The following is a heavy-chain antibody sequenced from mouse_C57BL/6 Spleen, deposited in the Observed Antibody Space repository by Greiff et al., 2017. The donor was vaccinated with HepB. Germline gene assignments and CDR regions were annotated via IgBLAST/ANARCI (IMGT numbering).Heavy chain of an antibody. D-gene: IGHD2-5*01. J-gene: IGHJ1*03. CDR1: GYTFTSYW. CDR2: IYPGSGST. Sequence: FQLQQSGAELVKPGASVKMSCKASGYTFTSYWITWVKQRPGQGLEWIGDIYPGSGSTNYNEKFKSKATLTVDTSSSTAYMQLSSLTSEDSAVYYCARPYYSNLDWYFDVWGTGTTVTVSS. V-gene: IGHV1-55*01. CDR3: ARPYYSNLDWYFDV.